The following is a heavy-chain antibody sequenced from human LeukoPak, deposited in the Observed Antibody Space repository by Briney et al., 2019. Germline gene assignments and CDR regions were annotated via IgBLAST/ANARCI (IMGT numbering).Heavy chain of an antibody. D-gene: IGHD6-13*01. Sequence: GASVKVSCKASGYTFTGYYMHWVRQAPGQGLEWMGWINPNSGGTNYAQKFQGRVTMTRDTSISTAYMELSRLRSDDTAVYYCAMTYSSSWYVSYLNYYYYMDVWGKGTTVTVSS. V-gene: IGHV1-2*02. CDR2: INPNSGGT. CDR3: AMTYSSSWYVSYLNYYYYMDV. CDR1: GYTFTGYY. J-gene: IGHJ6*03.